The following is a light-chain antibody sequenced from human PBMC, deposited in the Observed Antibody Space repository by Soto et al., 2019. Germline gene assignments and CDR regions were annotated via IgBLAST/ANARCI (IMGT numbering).Light chain of an antibody. V-gene: IGKV1-39*01. CDR2: AAS. Sequence: DIQMTQSPSSLSASVVDRVTITCLASQTISNYLDWYQQQPGKAPKLLIYAASSLQSGVPSRFSGSGSGTDFTLTISSLQPEDFATYYCQQCYSSPRTFGGGTKVDIK. J-gene: IGKJ4*01. CDR3: QQCYSSPRT. CDR1: QTISNY.